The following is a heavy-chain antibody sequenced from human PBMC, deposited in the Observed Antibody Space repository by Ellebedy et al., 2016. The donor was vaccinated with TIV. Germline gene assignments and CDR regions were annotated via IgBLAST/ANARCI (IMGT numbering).Heavy chain of an antibody. D-gene: IGHD3-10*01. J-gene: IGHJ6*02. CDR2: TYYRSKWNN. Sequence: SETLSLTCVISGDSVSTDIGWNWIRQSPSRGLEWLGRTYYRSKWNNDYAVSLKSRITINPDTSKNQFPLQLNSVTPEDTAVYNCARGWFGSGMGVWGQGTTVTVSS. V-gene: IGHV6-1*01. CDR1: GDSVSTDIG. CDR3: ARGWFGSGMGV.